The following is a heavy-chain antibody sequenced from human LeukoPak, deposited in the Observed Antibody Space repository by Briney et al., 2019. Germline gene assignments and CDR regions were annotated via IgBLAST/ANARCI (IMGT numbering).Heavy chain of an antibody. J-gene: IGHJ6*03. D-gene: IGHD6-6*01. V-gene: IGHV1-8*03. CDR3: ARGYIAALQIYYYYYMDV. CDR2: MNPNSGNT. Sequence: ASVKVSCKASGYTFTSYDINWVRQATGQGLEWMGWMNPNSGNTGYAQKFQGRVTITRNTSISTAYMELSSLRSEDTAVYYCARGYIAALQIYYYYYMDVWGKGTTVTVSS. CDR1: GYTFTSYD.